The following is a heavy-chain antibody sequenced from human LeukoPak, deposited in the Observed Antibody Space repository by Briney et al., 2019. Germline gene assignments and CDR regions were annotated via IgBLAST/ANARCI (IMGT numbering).Heavy chain of an antibody. Sequence: PSETLSVICTVSGGSISSYYWSWIRQPPGKGLEWIGYIYYRWRANYNPSLKSRVTISVDTSKNQFSLKLSSVTAADTAVYYCARVMATAERFFDYWGQGTLVTVSS. CDR3: ARVMATAERFFDY. D-gene: IGHD5-24*01. CDR1: GGSISSYY. V-gene: IGHV4-59*08. J-gene: IGHJ4*02. CDR2: IYYRWRA.